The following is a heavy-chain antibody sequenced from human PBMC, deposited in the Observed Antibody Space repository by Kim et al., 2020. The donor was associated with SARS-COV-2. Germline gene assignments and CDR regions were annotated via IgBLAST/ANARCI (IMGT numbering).Heavy chain of an antibody. CDR1: GYTFTSYD. D-gene: IGHD2-2*01. J-gene: IGHJ5*02. Sequence: ASVKVSCKASGYTFTSYDINWVRQATGQGLEWMGWMNPNSGNTGYAQKFQGRVTMTRNTSISTAYMELSSLRSEDTAVYYCARGFETLYCSSTSCSNWFDPWGQGTLVTVSS. CDR2: MNPNSGNT. CDR3: ARGFETLYCSSTSCSNWFDP. V-gene: IGHV1-8*01.